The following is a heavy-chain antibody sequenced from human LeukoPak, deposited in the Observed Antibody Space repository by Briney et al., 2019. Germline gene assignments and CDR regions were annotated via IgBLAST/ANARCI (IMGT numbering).Heavy chain of an antibody. Sequence: PSETLSLTCTVSGGSIRGYYWSWIRQPPGQGLEWIAYIHSNGYTNYNPSLKSRVTISVDTSKNQFSLKVTSVTAADTALYYCTKREGPMSGSYDYFDPWGQGTLVTVS. V-gene: IGHV4-4*09. D-gene: IGHD1-26*01. J-gene: IGHJ5*02. CDR2: IHSNGYT. CDR1: GGSIRGYY. CDR3: TKREGPMSGSYDYFDP.